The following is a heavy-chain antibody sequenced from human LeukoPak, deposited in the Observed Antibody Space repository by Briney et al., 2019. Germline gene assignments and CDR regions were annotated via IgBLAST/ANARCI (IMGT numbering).Heavy chain of an antibody. CDR3: AKVSGYCSGGSCYFDY. D-gene: IGHD2-15*01. V-gene: IGHV3-23*01. CDR1: GFTFSSYG. Sequence: GGSLRLSCAASGFTFSSYGMSWVRQAPGKGLEWVSAISGSGGSTYYADSVKGRFTISRDNSKNTLYLQMNSLRAEDTVVYYCAKVSGYCSGGSCYFDYWGQGTLVTVSS. J-gene: IGHJ4*02. CDR2: ISGSGGST.